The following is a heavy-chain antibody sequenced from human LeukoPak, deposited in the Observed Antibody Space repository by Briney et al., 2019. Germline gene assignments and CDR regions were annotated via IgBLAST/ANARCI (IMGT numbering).Heavy chain of an antibody. CDR2: ISYDGSNK. D-gene: IGHD6-6*01. Sequence: PGRSLRLSCAASGFTFNSYEMHWVRQAPGKGLEWVAVISYDGSNKYYADFVKARFTFSRDNSKNTVHLQMNSLRAEDTAVYYCARGRSRERAYGMDVWGPGTTVTVSS. CDR1: GFTFNSYE. J-gene: IGHJ6*02. CDR3: ARGRSRERAYGMDV. V-gene: IGHV3-30-3*01.